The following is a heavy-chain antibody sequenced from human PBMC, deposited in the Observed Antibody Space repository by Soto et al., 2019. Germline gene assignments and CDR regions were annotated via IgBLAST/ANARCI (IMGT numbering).Heavy chain of an antibody. CDR2: ISPSGGST. CDR1: GYTFTSYY. J-gene: IGHJ4*02. V-gene: IGHV1-46*03. CDR3: ASRYCGGGGCTGLAT. Sequence: ASLKVSCKASGYTFTSYYMHWVRQAPGQGLEWMGIISPSGGSTTYAQKFQGRVTMTRDTSTSTVYMELSSLRSEDTAVYFCASRYCGGGGCTGLATRGKETLVT. D-gene: IGHD2-15*01.